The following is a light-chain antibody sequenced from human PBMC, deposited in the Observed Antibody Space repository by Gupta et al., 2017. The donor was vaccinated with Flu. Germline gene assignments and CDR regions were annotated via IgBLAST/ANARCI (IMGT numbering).Light chain of an antibody. CDR1: SSDVGGYNY. J-gene: IGLJ1*01. CDR3: SSYTVTRDLGL. V-gene: IGLV2-14*03. CDR2: DVS. Sequence: ITSSCTGTSSDVGGYNYVSWYKQYPGKAPKLMMSDVSTRPSGVSNRFSGSKSGNTASLTISGLQAEDEADYYCSSYTVTRDLGLFGTGTTVTVL.